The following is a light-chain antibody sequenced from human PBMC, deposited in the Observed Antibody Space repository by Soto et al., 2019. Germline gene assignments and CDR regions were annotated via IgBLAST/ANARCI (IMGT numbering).Light chain of an antibody. CDR2: AAS. CDR3: QPYYSFPPT. CDR1: HGISSY. J-gene: IGKJ1*01. Sequence: VLWMPQSPSLLSASTGDRVTISCRMSHGISSYLAWYQQKPGKAPELLNYAASTLQSGVPSRFSGSGSGTDFTLTIRCLQSEDFATYYCQPYYSFPPTFGQGTQVESK. V-gene: IGKV1D-8*01.